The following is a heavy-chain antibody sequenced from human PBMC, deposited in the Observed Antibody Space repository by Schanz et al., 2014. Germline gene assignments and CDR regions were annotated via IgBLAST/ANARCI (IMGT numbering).Heavy chain of an antibody. J-gene: IGHJ4*02. CDR1: GFRFDDYA. V-gene: IGHV3-9*01. CDR3: ARDPNSVNEIDY. Sequence: VQLVESGGGVVQPGRSLRLSCVASGFRFDDYAMHWVRQAPGKGLEWVSGMSWNAGSLGYGDSVKGRFTLSRDNAKKTMDLQMNSLRVEDTAVYYCARDPNSVNEIDYWGQGTLVTVSS. D-gene: IGHD5-12*01. CDR2: MSWNAGSL.